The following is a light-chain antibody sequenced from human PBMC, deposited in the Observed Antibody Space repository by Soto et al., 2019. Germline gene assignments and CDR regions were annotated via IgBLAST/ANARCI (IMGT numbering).Light chain of an antibody. Sequence: DIQLTQSPSTLSAAVRASVTITCRASQTISTYLNWYRQKPGKAPKLLIYGASSLQSGVPSRFSGSGSGTDFTLTISCLQSEDFATYYCQQYYSYPWTFGQGTKVDI. CDR2: GAS. CDR1: QTISTY. J-gene: IGKJ1*01. V-gene: IGKV1-39*01. CDR3: QQYYSYPWT.